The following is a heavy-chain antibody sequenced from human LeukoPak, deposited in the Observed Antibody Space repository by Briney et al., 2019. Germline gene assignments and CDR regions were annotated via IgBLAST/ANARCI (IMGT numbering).Heavy chain of an antibody. CDR3: VRDSSGYYRIDY. Sequence: PSETLSLTCTVSGGSISSYYWSWIRQPPGKGLEWIGYVFHSGSTNYNPSLKSRVTISVDTSKNQFSLKLTSVTAADTAVYYCVRDSSGYYRIDYWGQGTLVTVSS. V-gene: IGHV4-59*08. CDR2: VFHSGST. CDR1: GGSISSYY. D-gene: IGHD3-22*01. J-gene: IGHJ4*02.